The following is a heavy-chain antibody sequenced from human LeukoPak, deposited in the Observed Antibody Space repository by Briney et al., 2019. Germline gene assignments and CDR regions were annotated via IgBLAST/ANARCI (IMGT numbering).Heavy chain of an antibody. CDR3: ATDGAVAGTAYPEY. D-gene: IGHD6-19*01. Sequence: EASVKVSCKASGYTFTGYYIHWVRQAPGQGLEWMGWINPNSGGTKYAQKFQGRVTMTRDTSISTAYMELSSLTSDDTALYYCATDGAVAGTAYPEYWGQGTLVTVSS. CDR1: GYTFTGYY. V-gene: IGHV1-2*02. CDR2: INPNSGGT. J-gene: IGHJ4*02.